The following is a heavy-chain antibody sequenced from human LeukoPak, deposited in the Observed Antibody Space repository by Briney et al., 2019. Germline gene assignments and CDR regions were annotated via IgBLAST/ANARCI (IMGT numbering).Heavy chain of an antibody. CDR3: ARDSYSSTWSSYYHYYAMVL. V-gene: IGHV3-30-3*01. CDR2: ISNDGTNT. Sequence: GRSLRLSCVASGFTFKYHAINWVRQAPGKGLEWVAFISNDGTNTYYADSMKGRFTISRDNSKNTLYLQMNSLRADDTAVYYCARDSYSSTWSSYYHYYAMVLWGPGTTVTVSS. CDR1: GFTFKYHA. D-gene: IGHD6-13*01. J-gene: IGHJ6*02.